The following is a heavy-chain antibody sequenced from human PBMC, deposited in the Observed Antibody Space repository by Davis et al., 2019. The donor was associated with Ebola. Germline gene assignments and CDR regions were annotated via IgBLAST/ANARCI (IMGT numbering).Heavy chain of an antibody. D-gene: IGHD5-12*01. CDR3: AKSAVEGGYDLDHFHGMDV. J-gene: IGHJ6*02. V-gene: IGHV3-30*18. Sequence: GGSLRLSCAASGSTFSTYAIHWVRQAPGKGLEWVAMISYDGSKGYYVDSVRGRFTISRDNSKNTLFLQMNTLTSDDTAVYYCAKSAVEGGYDLDHFHGMDVWGQGTTVTVSS. CDR2: ISYDGSKG. CDR1: GSTFSTYA.